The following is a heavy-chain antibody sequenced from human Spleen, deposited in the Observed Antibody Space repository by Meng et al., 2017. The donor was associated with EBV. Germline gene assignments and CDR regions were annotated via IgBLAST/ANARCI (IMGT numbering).Heavy chain of an antibody. V-gene: IGHV3-30*03. CDR2: ISHDGSNK. CDR3: ATLETQ. CDR1: GFTFSSYA. D-gene: IGHD1-1*01. Sequence: VQLLESGGGLVQPGGSLRLSCAASGFTFSSYAMSWVRQAPGKGLQWVAVISHDGSNKYYRDSVKGRFSISRDNSKSTLYLQMNSLRVEDTAVYYCATLETQWGQGTLVTVSS. J-gene: IGHJ4*02.